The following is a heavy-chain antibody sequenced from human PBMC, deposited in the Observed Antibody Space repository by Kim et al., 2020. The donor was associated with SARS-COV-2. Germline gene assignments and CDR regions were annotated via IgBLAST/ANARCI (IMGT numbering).Heavy chain of an antibody. J-gene: IGHJ6*02. Sequence: KYYADSGKGRFTISRDNSKNTLYLQMNSLRAEDTAVYYCARQVSYYYGMDVWGQGTTVTVSS. CDR2: K. V-gene: IGHV3-33*01. CDR3: ARQVSYYYGMDV.